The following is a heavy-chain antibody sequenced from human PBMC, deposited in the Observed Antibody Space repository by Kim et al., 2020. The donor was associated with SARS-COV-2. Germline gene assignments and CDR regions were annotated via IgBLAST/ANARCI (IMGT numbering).Heavy chain of an antibody. CDR1: GYTFTRYA. D-gene: IGHD3-22*01. CDR3: AREVDDSRGHPY. CDR2: INTNTWKP. Sequence: ASVKVSCKASGYTFTRYAINWVLQAPGQGLDVMGWINTNTWKPTYAQGFTGRFVFALDTSLSTAYLQISSLKAEDTAVYYCAREVDDSRGHPYWGQGTLVTVSS. J-gene: IGHJ4*02. V-gene: IGHV7-4-1*02.